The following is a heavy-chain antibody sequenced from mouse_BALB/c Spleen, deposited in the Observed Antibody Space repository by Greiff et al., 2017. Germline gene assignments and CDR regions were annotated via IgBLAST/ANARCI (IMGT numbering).Heavy chain of an antibody. D-gene: IGHD1-2*01. CDR2: IDPANGNT. V-gene: IGHV14-3*02. Sequence: VQLQQSGAELVKPGASVKLSCTASGFNIKDTYMHWVKQRPEQGLEWIGRIDPANGNTKYDPKFQGKATITADTSSNTAYLQLSSLTSEDTAVYYCARRARGEYGLDYWGQGTTRTVSS. CDR1: GFNIKDTY. CDR3: ARRARGEYGLDY. J-gene: IGHJ2*01.